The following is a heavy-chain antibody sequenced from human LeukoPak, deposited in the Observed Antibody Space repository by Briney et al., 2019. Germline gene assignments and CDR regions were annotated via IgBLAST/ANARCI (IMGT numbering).Heavy chain of an antibody. J-gene: IGHJ3*02. V-gene: IGHV4-4*07. Sequence: GLEXXRRIYTSRSTNSTPSLKSRVTMSVDTSKNQFSLKLSSVTAADTAVYYCASHSSGWYREAFDIWGQGTMVTVSS. CDR2: IYTSRST. D-gene: IGHD6-19*01. CDR3: ASHSSGWYREAFDI.